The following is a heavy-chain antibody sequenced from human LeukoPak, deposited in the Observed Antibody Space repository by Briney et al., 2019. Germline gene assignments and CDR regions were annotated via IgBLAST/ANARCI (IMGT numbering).Heavy chain of an antibody. J-gene: IGHJ4*02. D-gene: IGHD3-16*01. V-gene: IGHV3-7*04. Sequence: GGSLRLSCPASEFTFSSHWMSWVRQAPGKGLEWVAKIKPDGSEKYYVDSVKGRFTISRDNAKNSLYLQMNSLRAEDTAVYYCARDWGFKLDYWGQGTLVTVSP. CDR3: ARDWGFKLDY. CDR2: IKPDGSEK. CDR1: EFTFSSHW.